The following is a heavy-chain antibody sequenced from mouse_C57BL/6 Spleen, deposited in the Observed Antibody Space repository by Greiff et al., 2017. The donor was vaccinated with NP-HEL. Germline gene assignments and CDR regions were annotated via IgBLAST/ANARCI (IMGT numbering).Heavy chain of an antibody. CDR3: ARRGEGYSSSPYAMDY. CDR2: IHPNSGST. J-gene: IGHJ4*01. Sequence: QVQLQQPGAELVKPGASVKLSCKASGYTFTSYWMPWVKQRPGQGLEWIGMIHPNSGSTNYNEKFKSKATLTVDKSSSTAYMQLSSLTSEDSAVYDCARRGEGYSSSPYAMDYWGQGTSVTVSS. V-gene: IGHV1-64*01. D-gene: IGHD1-1*01. CDR1: GYTFTSYW.